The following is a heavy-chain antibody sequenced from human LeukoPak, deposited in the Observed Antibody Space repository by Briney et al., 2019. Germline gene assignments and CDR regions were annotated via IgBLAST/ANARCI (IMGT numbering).Heavy chain of an antibody. CDR1: CYTFTNYG. J-gene: IGHJ4*01. CDR3: ARDGRITMVRGDSIDY. V-gene: IGHV1-18*01. CDR2: ISAYNSNT. D-gene: IGHD3-10*01. Sequence: ASVKDSCKASCYTFTNYGLSWVRQAPGQGLEWMGWISAYNSNTTYTQTLQGRVTMTTDTSTSTAYLELRSLRSEDTAVYYCARDGRITMVRGDSIDYRGQGTMVTVSS.